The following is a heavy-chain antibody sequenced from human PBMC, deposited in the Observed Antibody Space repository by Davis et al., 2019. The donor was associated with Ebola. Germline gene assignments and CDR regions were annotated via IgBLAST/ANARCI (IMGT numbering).Heavy chain of an antibody. CDR1: GFTFSSYA. D-gene: IGHD3-22*01. CDR2: ISGSGGST. J-gene: IGHJ4*02. V-gene: IGHV3-23*01. CDR3: AKGTTMIVVVISDY. Sequence: GGSLRLSCAASGFTFSSYAMSWVRQAPGKGLEWVSAISGSGGSTYYADSVKGRFTISRDNSKNTLYLQMNSLRAEDTAVYYCAKGTTMIVVVISDYWGQGTLVTVSS.